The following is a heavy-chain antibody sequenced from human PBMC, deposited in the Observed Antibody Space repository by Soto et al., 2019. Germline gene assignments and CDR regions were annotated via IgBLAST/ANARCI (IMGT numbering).Heavy chain of an antibody. Sequence: EVQLVESGGGLVQPGGSLRLSCAASGFTFSSYAMHWVRQALGKGLEYVSAISSNGGSTYYANSVKGRFTISRDNSKTTLYLQMGSLRAEDMAVYYCARDKAVAGYYYYYGMDVWGQGTTVTVSS. D-gene: IGHD6-19*01. J-gene: IGHJ6*02. V-gene: IGHV3-64*01. CDR2: ISSNGGST. CDR1: GFTFSSYA. CDR3: ARDKAVAGYYYYYGMDV.